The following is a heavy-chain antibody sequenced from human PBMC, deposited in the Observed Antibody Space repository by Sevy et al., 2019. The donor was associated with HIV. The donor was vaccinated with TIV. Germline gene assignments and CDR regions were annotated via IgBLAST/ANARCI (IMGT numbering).Heavy chain of an antibody. V-gene: IGHV5-51*01. CDR1: GYTFANYW. J-gene: IGHJ4*02. Sequence: GESLKISCKGSGYTFANYWIGWVRQTPGKGLEWMGVVNPDDSDTRHNPSFQGQVIISADRSLNTAYLQWRSLKASDTAMYYCSRSECNGGTRFSIDYWGQGSLVTVSS. D-gene: IGHD1-7*01. CDR3: SRSECNGGTRFSIDY. CDR2: VNPDDSDT.